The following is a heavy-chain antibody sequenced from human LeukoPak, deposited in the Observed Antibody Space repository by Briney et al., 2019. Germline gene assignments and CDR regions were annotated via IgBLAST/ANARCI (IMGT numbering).Heavy chain of an antibody. CDR3: ARGGYSSSWYKGGNWFDP. Sequence: SSETLSLTCTVSGGSISTYYWSWIRQPPGKGLESIGYIYYTGSTKYNPSLKSRVTMSVDTSKNQFSLKLNSVTAADTAVYYCARGGYSSSWYKGGNWFDPWGQGTLVTVSS. V-gene: IGHV4-59*08. D-gene: IGHD6-13*01. CDR1: GGSISTYY. J-gene: IGHJ5*02. CDR2: IYYTGST.